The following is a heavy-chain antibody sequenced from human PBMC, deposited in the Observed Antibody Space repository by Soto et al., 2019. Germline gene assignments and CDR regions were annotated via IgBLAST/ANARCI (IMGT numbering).Heavy chain of an antibody. CDR2: ISGSGGST. Sequence: PGGSLRLSCAASGFTFSSYAMGWVRQAPGKGLEWVSAISGSGGSTYYADSVKGRFTISRDNSKNTLYLQMNSLRAEDTAVYYCAKHRSITMVRGVQFDPWGQGTLVTVSS. CDR1: GFTFSSYA. CDR3: AKHRSITMVRGVQFDP. D-gene: IGHD3-10*01. V-gene: IGHV3-23*01. J-gene: IGHJ5*02.